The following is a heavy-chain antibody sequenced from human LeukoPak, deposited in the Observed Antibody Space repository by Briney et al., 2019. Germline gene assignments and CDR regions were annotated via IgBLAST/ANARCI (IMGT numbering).Heavy chain of an antibody. CDR3: ARAGRANSSGYYYVFDY. Sequence: SQTLSLTCAVSGGSISSGGYSWSWIRQPPGKGLEWIGYIYHSGSTYYNPSLRSRVTISVDRSKNQFSLKLSSVTAADTAVYYCARAGRANSSGYYYVFDYWGQGTLVTVSS. J-gene: IGHJ4*02. CDR2: IYHSGST. V-gene: IGHV4-30-2*01. CDR1: GGSISSGGYS. D-gene: IGHD3-22*01.